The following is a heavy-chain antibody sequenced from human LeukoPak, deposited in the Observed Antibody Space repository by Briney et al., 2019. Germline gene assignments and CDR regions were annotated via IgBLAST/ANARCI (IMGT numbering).Heavy chain of an antibody. CDR1: GFLFSSYT. CDR2: ISGKGTYI. J-gene: IGHJ4*02. CDR3: VRDYGGTSGYFDF. Sequence: GGSLRLSCTGSGFLFSSYTMNWVRQAPGRGLDWVSSISGKGTYIYDADSVKGRFTISRDNAKNSLYLEMNSLRVEDTAIYYCVRDYGGTSGYFDFWGQGALVTVSS. D-gene: IGHD4-23*01. V-gene: IGHV3-21*01.